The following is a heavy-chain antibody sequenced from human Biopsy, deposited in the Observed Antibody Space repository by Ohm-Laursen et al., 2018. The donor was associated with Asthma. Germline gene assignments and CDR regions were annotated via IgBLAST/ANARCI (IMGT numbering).Heavy chain of an antibody. CDR2: IIPVFPTA. J-gene: IGHJ4*02. CDR3: ARGDSSNWSHYYFDY. V-gene: IGHV1-69*01. Sequence: SSVKVSCNASGTTFSSYSFSWVRQAPGQGLEWMGGIIPVFPTANYPQKFQGRVTISADESTKTAYMELSSLTSEDTAVYYCARGDSSNWSHYYFDYWGQGTLVTVSS. D-gene: IGHD3-22*01. CDR1: GTTFSSYS.